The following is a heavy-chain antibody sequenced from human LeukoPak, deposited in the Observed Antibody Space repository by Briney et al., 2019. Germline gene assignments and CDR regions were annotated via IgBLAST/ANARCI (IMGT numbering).Heavy chain of an antibody. CDR2: MNPNSGNT. CDR1: GYTFTSYD. Sequence: ASVKVSCKASGYTFTSYDINWVRQATGQGLEWMGWMNPNSGNTGYAQKFQGRVTMTRNTSISTAYMELSSLRSEDTAVYYCARDAGYYYDSSGYRFDYWGQGTLVTVSS. J-gene: IGHJ4*02. V-gene: IGHV1-8*01. D-gene: IGHD3-22*01. CDR3: ARDAGYYYDSSGYRFDY.